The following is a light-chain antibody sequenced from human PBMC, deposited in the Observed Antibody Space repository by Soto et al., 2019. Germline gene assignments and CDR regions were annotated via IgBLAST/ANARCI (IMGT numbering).Light chain of an antibody. CDR1: SSDVGGYNY. Sequence: QSVLPQPASGSGSPGQSITISCTGTSSDVGGYNYVSWYQQHPGKAPKLMIYEVSNRPSGVSNRFSGSKSGNTASLTLSGLQAEHEADYYCSSYTSRSTPWVFGGGTKLTVL. J-gene: IGLJ3*02. V-gene: IGLV2-14*01. CDR2: EVS. CDR3: SSYTSRSTPWV.